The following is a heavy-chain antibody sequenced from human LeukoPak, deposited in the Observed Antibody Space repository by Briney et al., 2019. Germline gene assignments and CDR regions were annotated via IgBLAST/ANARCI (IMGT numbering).Heavy chain of an antibody. CDR3: ARDYRGVLHYYYYYMDV. CDR1: GGSISSSSYY. D-gene: IGHD1-26*01. V-gene: IGHV4-39*07. CDR2: IYYSGST. J-gene: IGHJ6*03. Sequence: PSETLSLTCTVSGGSISSSSYYWGWIRQPPGKGLEWIGSIYYSGSTYYNPSLKSRVTISVDTSKNQFSLKLSSVTAADTAVYYCARDYRGVLHYYYYYMDVWGKGTTVTVSS.